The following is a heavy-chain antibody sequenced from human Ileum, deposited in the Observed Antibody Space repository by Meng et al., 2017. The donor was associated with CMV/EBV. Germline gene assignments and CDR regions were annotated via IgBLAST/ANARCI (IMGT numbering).Heavy chain of an antibody. J-gene: IGHJ4*02. CDR1: GYTFTSYG. D-gene: IGHD1-26*01. CDR2: ISAYNGNT. Sequence: ASVKVSCKASGYTFTSYGISWVRQAPGQGLEWMGWISAYNGNTNYAQKLQGRVTMTADASTTTAHLELRSLRSDDTAVYYCARKQWEPDYWGQGTRVTVSS. V-gene: IGHV1-18*01. CDR3: ARKQWEPDY.